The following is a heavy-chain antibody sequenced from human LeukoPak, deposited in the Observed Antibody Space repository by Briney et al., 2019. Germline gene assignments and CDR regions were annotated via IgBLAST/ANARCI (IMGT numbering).Heavy chain of an antibody. D-gene: IGHD3-22*01. Sequence: ASVKVSCKVSGYTLTELSMHWVRQAAGKGLEWMGGFDPEDGETIYAQKFQGRVTMTEDTSTDTAYMELSSLRSEDTAVYYCATEGGYYDSSGYYSVDYWGQGTLVTVSS. J-gene: IGHJ4*02. CDR2: FDPEDGET. V-gene: IGHV1-24*01. CDR1: GYTLTELS. CDR3: ATEGGYYDSSGYYSVDY.